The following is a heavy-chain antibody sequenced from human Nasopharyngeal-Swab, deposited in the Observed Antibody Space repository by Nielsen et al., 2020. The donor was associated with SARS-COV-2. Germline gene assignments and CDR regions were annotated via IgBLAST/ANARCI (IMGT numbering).Heavy chain of an antibody. V-gene: IGHV3-74*01. CDR3: ARGYYDFWSGYAGFDP. Sequence: GGSLRLSCAASGFTFSSYWMHWVRQAPGKGLVWVSRINSDGSSTSYADSVKGRFTTSRDNAKNTLYLQMNSLRAEDTAVYYCARGYYDFWSGYAGFDPWGQGTLVTVSS. CDR1: GFTFSSYW. J-gene: IGHJ5*02. D-gene: IGHD3-3*01. CDR2: INSDGSST.